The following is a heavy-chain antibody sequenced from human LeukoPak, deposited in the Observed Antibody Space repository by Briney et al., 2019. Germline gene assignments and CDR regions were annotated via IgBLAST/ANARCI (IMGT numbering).Heavy chain of an antibody. CDR1: GDSVSINSAA. J-gene: IGHJ5*02. CDR2: TYYRSKWYN. D-gene: IGHD6-19*01. CDR3: AGGYSSGGKWFDP. V-gene: IGHV6-1*01. Sequence: SQTLSLTCAISGDSVSINSAAWNWIRQSPSRGLEWLGRTYYRSKWYNDYAVSVKSRITINPDTSKNQFSLQLSSVTPEDTAVYYCAGGYSSGGKWFDPWGQGTLVTVSS.